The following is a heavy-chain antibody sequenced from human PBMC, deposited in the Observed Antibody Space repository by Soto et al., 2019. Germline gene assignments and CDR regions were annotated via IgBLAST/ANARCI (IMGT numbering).Heavy chain of an antibody. Sequence: EVQLVESGGGLVQPGRSLRLSCAASGFTFDDYAMHWVRQAPGKGLEWVSGISWNSGSIGYADSVKGRFTISRDNAKNSLYLQMNSLRAEDTALYYCAKPYSGSYYGPDAFDIWGQGTMVTVSS. CDR1: GFTFDDYA. CDR2: ISWNSGSI. J-gene: IGHJ3*02. V-gene: IGHV3-9*01. CDR3: AKPYSGSYYGPDAFDI. D-gene: IGHD1-26*01.